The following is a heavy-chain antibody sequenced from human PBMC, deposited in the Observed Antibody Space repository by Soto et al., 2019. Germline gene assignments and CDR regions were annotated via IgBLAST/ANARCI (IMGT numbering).Heavy chain of an antibody. D-gene: IGHD3-10*02. J-gene: IGHJ4*02. V-gene: IGHV3-74*01. CDR3: VTGFR. Sequence: EVQLVESGGGLVQPGGSLRLSCAASGFSFSNNWMYWVRQAPGKGLVWVSRXXXXXXMTSHADSVRGRFTISRDNARXXXXXXXXXXXXXXXAVYYCVTGFRWGQGTLVTVSS. CDR1: GFSFSNNW. CDR2: XXXXXXMT.